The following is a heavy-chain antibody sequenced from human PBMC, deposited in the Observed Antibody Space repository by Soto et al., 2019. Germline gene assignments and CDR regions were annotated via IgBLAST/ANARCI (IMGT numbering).Heavy chain of an antibody. J-gene: IGHJ4*02. Sequence: EVQLLESGGGLVQPGGSLRLSCAASGFTFSSYAMSWVRQAPGKGLEWVSAISGSGGSTYYADSVKGRFTISRDNSKNPLYLQMNSLRAEETAVYYCATGVVVTTSLGGYFVYWGQGTLVTVSS. CDR1: GFTFSSYA. CDR3: ATGVVVTTSLGGYFVY. D-gene: IGHD2-21*02. CDR2: ISGSGGST. V-gene: IGHV3-23*01.